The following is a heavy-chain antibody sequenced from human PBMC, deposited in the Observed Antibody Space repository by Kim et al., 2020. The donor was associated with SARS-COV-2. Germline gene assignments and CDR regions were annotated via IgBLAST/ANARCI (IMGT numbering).Heavy chain of an antibody. J-gene: IGHJ3*02. Sequence: VKGRFTISRDNSKNTLYLQMNSLRAEDTAVYYCAKEYYYDSSGRGDAFDIWGQGTMVTVSS. CDR3: AKEYYYDSSGRGDAFDI. D-gene: IGHD3-22*01. V-gene: IGHV3-23*01.